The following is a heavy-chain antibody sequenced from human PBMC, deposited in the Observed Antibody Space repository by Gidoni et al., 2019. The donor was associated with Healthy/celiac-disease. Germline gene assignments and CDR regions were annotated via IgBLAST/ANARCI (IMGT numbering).Heavy chain of an antibody. V-gene: IGHV2-26*01. Sequence: QVTLTESGPVLVKPTETLTLTCTVSGFSLSNARIGVSWIRQPPGKALEWLAHSFSNDEKSYSTSLKSRLTISKDTAKSQVVRTMNNMDAVDTATYYGARSWYSGSYQFDYWGQGTLVTVSS. CDR3: ARSWYSGSYQFDY. J-gene: IGHJ4*02. D-gene: IGHD1-26*01. CDR2: SFSNDEK. CDR1: GFSLSNARIG.